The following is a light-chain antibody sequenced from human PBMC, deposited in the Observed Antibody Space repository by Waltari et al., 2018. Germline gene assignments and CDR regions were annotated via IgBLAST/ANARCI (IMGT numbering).Light chain of an antibody. CDR3: QQYYTSRRT. CDR2: GAS. CDR1: QSLLFSLNNKYY. V-gene: IGKV4-1*01. Sequence: DIVMTQSPDPLAVSLGERATINCKSSQSLLFSLNNKYYLAWDQHKPGRSPKMLFYGASTRESGIPDRFSGSGSGTDFTLTISSLQAEDVAIYYCQQYYTSRRTFGQGTKVEIK. J-gene: IGKJ1*01.